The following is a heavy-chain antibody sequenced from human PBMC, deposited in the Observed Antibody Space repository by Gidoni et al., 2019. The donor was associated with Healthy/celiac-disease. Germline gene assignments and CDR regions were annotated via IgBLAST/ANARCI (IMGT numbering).Heavy chain of an antibody. J-gene: IGHJ4*02. V-gene: IGHV1-69*06. CDR2: IIPIFGTA. D-gene: IGHD3-3*01. CDR3: ARGRGRFLEWLFTEPFDY. Sequence: QLLLVQSVAAVKMPGSLSKVSCKASGGTFSIYPISWVRQAPGQGLEWMGGIIPIFGTANDAQKFQGRVTITADKSTSTAYMELSSLRSEDTAVYYCARGRGRFLEWLFTEPFDYWGQGTLVTVSS. CDR1: GGTFSIYP.